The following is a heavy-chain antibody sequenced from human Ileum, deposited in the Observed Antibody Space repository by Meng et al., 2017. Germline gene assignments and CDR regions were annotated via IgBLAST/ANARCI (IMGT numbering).Heavy chain of an antibody. V-gene: IGHV4-61*01. D-gene: IGHD5-18*01. CDR2: IYYTGST. J-gene: IGHJ4*02. Sequence: QGQLQESGPGRVRPSETLSLTCPVSGGSVSSGSYYWNWIRQPPGKGPEWIAYIYYTGSTNYNPSLKSRVIISADTSKNQFSLKLSSVTAADTAVYYCARAETALDYWGQGTLVTVSS. CDR1: GGSVSSGSYY. CDR3: ARAETALDY.